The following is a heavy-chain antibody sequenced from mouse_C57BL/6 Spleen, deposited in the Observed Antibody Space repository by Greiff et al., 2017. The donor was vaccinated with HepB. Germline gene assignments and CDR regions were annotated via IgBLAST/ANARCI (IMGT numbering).Heavy chain of an antibody. D-gene: IGHD1-1*01. V-gene: IGHV1-53*01. J-gene: IGHJ4*01. CDR1: GYTFTSYW. CDR3: AREGTVVAYYYAMDY. CDR2: INPSNGGT. Sequence: QVQLQQPGTDLVKPGASVKLSCKASGYTFTSYWMHWVKQRPGQGLEWIGNINPSNGGTNYNEKFKSKATLTVDKSSSPAYMQLSSLTSEDSAVYYCAREGTVVAYYYAMDYWGQGTSVTVSS.